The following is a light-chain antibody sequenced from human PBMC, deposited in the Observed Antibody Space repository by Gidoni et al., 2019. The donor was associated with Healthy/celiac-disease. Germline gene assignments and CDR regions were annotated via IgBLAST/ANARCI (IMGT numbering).Light chain of an antibody. CDR3: AAWDDSLNGWV. Sequence: QSVLTQPPYASGTPGQSVTISCSGSSSHIGSNTVNWYQQLPGTAPKLLIYRNNQRPSGVPDRFSGSKSGTSSSLAISGLQSEDEADYYCAAWDDSLNGWVFGGGTKLTVL. CDR1: SSHIGSNT. CDR2: RNN. V-gene: IGLV1-44*01. J-gene: IGLJ3*02.